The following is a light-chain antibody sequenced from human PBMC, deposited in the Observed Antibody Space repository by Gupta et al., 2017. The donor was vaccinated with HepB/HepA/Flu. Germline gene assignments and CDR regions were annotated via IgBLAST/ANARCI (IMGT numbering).Light chain of an antibody. Sequence: QPALTQPASVSGSPGQSITISCTGTGSDVGGYNYVSWYQQHPGKAPKLMIYDVSNRPSGVSNRFSGSKSGTTASLTITGLQAEDEADYYCSSYTSSSTLEVFGTGTKVTVL. CDR3: SSYTSSSTLEV. V-gene: IGLV2-14*03. CDR2: DVS. J-gene: IGLJ1*01. CDR1: GSDVGGYNY.